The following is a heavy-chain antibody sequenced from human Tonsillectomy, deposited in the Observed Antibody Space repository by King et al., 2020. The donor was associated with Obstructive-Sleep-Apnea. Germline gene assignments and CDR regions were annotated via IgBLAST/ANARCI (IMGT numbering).Heavy chain of an antibody. J-gene: IGHJ4*02. V-gene: IGHV3-23*04. CDR3: AKDKVWTGSGSYSFDY. CDR1: GFTFSSYA. Sequence: VQLVESGGGLVQPGGSLRLSCAASGFTFSSYAMSWVRQAPGKGLEWVSAISGSGGSTYYADSVKGRFTIARDNSKNTLYLQMNRLRAEDTAVYYCAKDKVWTGSGSYSFDYWGQGTLVTVSS. CDR2: ISGSGGST. D-gene: IGHD3-10*01.